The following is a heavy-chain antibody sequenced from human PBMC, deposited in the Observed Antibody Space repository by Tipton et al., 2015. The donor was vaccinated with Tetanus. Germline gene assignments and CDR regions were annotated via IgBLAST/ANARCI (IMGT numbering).Heavy chain of an antibody. D-gene: IGHD3-10*01. CDR1: GASITDKKYY. V-gene: IGHV4-39*06. CDR2: IYHSESA. J-gene: IGHJ6*02. Sequence: TLSLTCTVSGASITDKKYYWGWIRQSPGKGLEWIGNIYHSESANYNPSLKSRVTISVDTSKNQITLTLKSVTAADTALYYCAGDGEKIMTSDRRQRRATNYYYHYGLDVWGQGTTVTVSS. CDR3: AGDGEKIMTSDRRQRRATNYYYHYGLDV.